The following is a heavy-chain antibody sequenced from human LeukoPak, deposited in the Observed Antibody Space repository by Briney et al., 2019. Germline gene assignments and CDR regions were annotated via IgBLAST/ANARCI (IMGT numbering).Heavy chain of an antibody. D-gene: IGHD3-22*01. V-gene: IGHV3-48*02. CDR1: RFTFSSYS. Sequence: PGGSLRLSCAASRFTFSSYSMNWVRQAPGKGLEWVSYISSSSSTIYYADSVKGRFTISRDNAKNSLYLQMNSLRDEDTAVYYCARSRESGWYYYDSSGYPNWFDPWGQGTLVTVSS. CDR2: ISSSSSTI. CDR3: ARSRESGWYYYDSSGYPNWFDP. J-gene: IGHJ5*02.